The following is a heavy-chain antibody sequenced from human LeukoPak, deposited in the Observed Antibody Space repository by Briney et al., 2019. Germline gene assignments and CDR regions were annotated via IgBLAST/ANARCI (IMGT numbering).Heavy chain of an antibody. J-gene: IGHJ4*02. CDR1: GGTFSSYA. CDR3: ARAPTRSYDFVW. V-gene: IGHV1-69*01. CDR2: IIPIFATT. Sequence: SVKVSCKASGGTFSSYAISWVRQAPGHGLEWMGGIIPIFATTNYAQKFQGRVTISADESTSTAYMELSSLRSEDTAIYYCARAPTRSYDFVWWGQGTLVTVSS. D-gene: IGHD3-3*01.